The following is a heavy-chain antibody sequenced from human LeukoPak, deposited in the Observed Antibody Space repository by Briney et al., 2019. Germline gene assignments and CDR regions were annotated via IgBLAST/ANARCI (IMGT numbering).Heavy chain of an antibody. CDR3: ARALRYSSYYYYGMDV. V-gene: IGHV3-13*01. J-gene: IGHJ6*02. CDR2: IGTAGDT. CDR1: GFTFSSYD. Sequence: GGSLRLSCAASGFTFSSYDMHWVRQATGKGLEWVSAIGTAGDTYYPGSVKGRFTISRENAKNSLYLQMNSLRAGDTAVYYCARALRYSSYYYYGMDVWGQGTTVTVSS. D-gene: IGHD6-19*01.